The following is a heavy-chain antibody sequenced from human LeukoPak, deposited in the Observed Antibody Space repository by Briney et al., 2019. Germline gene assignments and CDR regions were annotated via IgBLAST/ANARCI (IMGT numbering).Heavy chain of an antibody. V-gene: IGHV4-59*01. CDR2: IYYSGST. CDR1: GGSISNYH. Sequence: PSETLSLTCTVSGGSISNYHWSWIRQPPGKTLEWIGDIYYSGSTNYNPSLKSRVTISVDTSKNQFSLKVRSVTAADTAVYYCARNADDSSSYPYFDYWGQGTLVTVSS. J-gene: IGHJ4*02. CDR3: ARNADDSSSYPYFDY. D-gene: IGHD3-22*01.